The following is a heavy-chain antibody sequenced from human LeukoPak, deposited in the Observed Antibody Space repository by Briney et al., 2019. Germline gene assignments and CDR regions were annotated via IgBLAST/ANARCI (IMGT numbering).Heavy chain of an antibody. J-gene: IGHJ4*02. CDR2: LYSGGNT. CDR1: GFTFSSYW. D-gene: IGHD6-25*01. V-gene: IGHV3-66*01. Sequence: GGSLRLSCAASGFTFSSYWMHWVRQAPGKGLEWVSTLYSGGNTYYSDSVKGRFAISRDNSKNTVYLQMNNLRGDDTAVYYCARDLAAGNYWGQGTLVSVSS. CDR3: ARDLAAGNY.